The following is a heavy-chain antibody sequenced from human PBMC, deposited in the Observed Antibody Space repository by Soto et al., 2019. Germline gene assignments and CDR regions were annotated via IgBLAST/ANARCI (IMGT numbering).Heavy chain of an antibody. CDR2: IYSGGST. Sequence: GGSLRLSCAASGFTVSSNYMNWVRQAPGKGLEWVSVIYSGGSTFYADSVKGRFTISRDNSKNTVYFQMNSLRAEDTAVYYCARGTGFGGNWFDYWGQGTQVTVSS. D-gene: IGHD3-16*01. CDR1: GFTVSSNY. J-gene: IGHJ4*02. CDR3: ARGTGFGGNWFDY. V-gene: IGHV3-53*01.